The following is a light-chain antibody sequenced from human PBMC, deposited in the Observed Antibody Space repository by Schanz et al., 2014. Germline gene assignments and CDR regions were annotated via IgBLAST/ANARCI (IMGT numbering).Light chain of an antibody. CDR3: QQYGSSPAT. V-gene: IGKV3-20*01. J-gene: IGKJ1*01. CDR2: DAS. Sequence: EIVMTQSPATLSVSPGERATLSCRASQSVSSNLAWYQHKTGQAPRLLIFDASNRASGIPARFSGSGSGTDFTLTISRLEPEDFAVYYCQQYGSSPATFGQGTKVEIK. CDR1: QSVSSN.